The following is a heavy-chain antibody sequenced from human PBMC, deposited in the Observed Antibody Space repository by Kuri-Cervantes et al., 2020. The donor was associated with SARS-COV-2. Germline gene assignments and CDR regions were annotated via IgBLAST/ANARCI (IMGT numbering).Heavy chain of an antibody. J-gene: IGHJ4*02. D-gene: IGHD6-13*01. CDR2: ISGSGDNT. V-gene: IGHV3-23*01. CDR3: AKDRSAAAGAGTNFDF. Sequence: GESLKISCAASGFTFSNYAMSWVRQAPGKGLEWVSTISGSGDNTYYADSVKGRLTISRDISKNTLYLQMNSLRAEDTAVYYCAKDRSAAAGAGTNFDFWGQGTLVTVSS. CDR1: GFTFSNYA.